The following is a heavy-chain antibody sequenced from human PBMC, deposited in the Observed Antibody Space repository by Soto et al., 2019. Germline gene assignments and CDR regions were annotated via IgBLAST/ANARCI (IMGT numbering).Heavy chain of an antibody. D-gene: IGHD3-22*01. V-gene: IGHV3-7*01. CDR1: GFTFSSYW. J-gene: IGHJ4*02. Sequence: GGSLRLSCAASGFTFSSYWMSWVRQAPGKGLEWVANIKQDGSEKYYVDSVKGRFTISRDNSKNTLYLQMNSLRAEDTAVYYCARPYDSSGYYYAIDYWGQGTLVTVSS. CDR3: ARPYDSSGYYYAIDY. CDR2: IKQDGSEK.